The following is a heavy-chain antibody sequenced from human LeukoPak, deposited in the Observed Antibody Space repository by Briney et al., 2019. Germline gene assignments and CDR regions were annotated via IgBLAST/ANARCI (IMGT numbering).Heavy chain of an antibody. CDR2: ISAYNANT. V-gene: IGHV1-18*01. Sequence: ASVKLSCKASGYTFTSYGISLVRQPPGQAPEWMGCISAYNANTNYAQKLQGRVTMTTDTSTSTAYMELRSLRSDDTAVYYCARGCCGWYVDYWGQGTLVTVSP. CDR3: ARGCCGWYVDY. CDR1: GYTFTSYG. D-gene: IGHD6-19*01. J-gene: IGHJ4*02.